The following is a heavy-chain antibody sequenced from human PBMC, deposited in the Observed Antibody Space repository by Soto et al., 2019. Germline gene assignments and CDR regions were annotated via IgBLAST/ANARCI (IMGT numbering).Heavy chain of an antibody. D-gene: IGHD2-15*01. J-gene: IGHJ4*02. CDR1: DYTFNSYG. Sequence: QVQLVQSGDELKKPGASMKVSCKASDYTFNSYGISWARKAPGQGLEWMGWLSGDNGDIKYAQKFQGRVTMTTDISTSTVYMELRSLSSDDTAVYFCAGSRGFGFDFWGQGTLVTVSS. V-gene: IGHV1-18*01. CDR3: AGSRGFGFDF. CDR2: LSGDNGDI.